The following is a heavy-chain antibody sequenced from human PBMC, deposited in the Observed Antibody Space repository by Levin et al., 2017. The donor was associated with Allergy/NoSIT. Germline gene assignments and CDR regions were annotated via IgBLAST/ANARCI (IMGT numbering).Heavy chain of an antibody. CDR3: ARGYSANSFAMSH. Sequence: SQTLSLTCAVSGYYISSGYYWSWVRQPPGKGLEWIGTVSHGGGTYYNSSLKSRVTISVDTSKTQFSLKLTSVTAADTAVYYCARGYSANSFAMSHWGQGTLVTVSS. CDR1: GYYISSGYY. V-gene: IGHV4-38-2*01. CDR2: VSHGGGT. D-gene: IGHD4/OR15-4a*01. J-gene: IGHJ4*02.